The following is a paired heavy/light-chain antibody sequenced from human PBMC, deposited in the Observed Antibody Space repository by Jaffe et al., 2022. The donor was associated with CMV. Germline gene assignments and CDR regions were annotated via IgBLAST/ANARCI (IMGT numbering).Heavy chain of an antibody. J-gene: IGHJ3*02. V-gene: IGHV5-51*01. CDR3: ARAPRTSGYWGSRIDTFDI. CDR1: GYSSTNYW. CDR2: IYPGDSDT. Sequence: EVQLVQSGAEVKEPGESLKISCKGSGYSSTNYWIGWVRQMPGKGLEWMGIIYPGDSDTRYSPSFQGQVTMSVDKSINTAYVQWSSLRASDSAMYYCARAPRTSGYWGSRIDTFDIWGQGTMVTVSS. D-gene: IGHD3-22*01.
Light chain of an antibody. CDR3: QQYNTYPWT. Sequence: DIQMTQSPSSLSASVGDRVTITCRASQGIFNYLAWFQQKPGKAPKSLIYAASSLQSGVPSRFSGSGSGTDFTLTISSLQPEDFATYYCQQYNTYPWTFGQGTKVEIK. CDR2: AAS. V-gene: IGKV1-16*01. CDR1: QGIFNY. J-gene: IGKJ1*01.